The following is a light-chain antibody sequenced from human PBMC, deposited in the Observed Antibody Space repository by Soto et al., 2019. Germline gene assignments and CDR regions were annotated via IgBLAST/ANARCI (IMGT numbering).Light chain of an antibody. V-gene: IGKV3-15*01. CDR2: GVS. Sequence: EIVLTQSPGTLSLSPGERATLSCMASHQGSSSYLAWYQQKPGQAPRLLIYGVSTRATDIPARFSGSGSGTEFTLTISSLQSEDFAVYYCQQYNNWPPTWTFGQGTKVDI. CDR1: HQGSSSY. J-gene: IGKJ1*01. CDR3: QQYNNWPPTWT.